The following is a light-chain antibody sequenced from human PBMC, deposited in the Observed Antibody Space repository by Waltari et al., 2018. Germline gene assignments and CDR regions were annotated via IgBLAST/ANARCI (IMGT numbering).Light chain of an antibody. CDR1: SSDIGGYNY. V-gene: IGLV2-14*03. Sequence: QSALTQPASLSGSPGQSVTISCTGTSSDIGGYNYVSWYQQHPGKAPKLLIYDVRHRPSGVSDRFSGSKSGNTASLTISGLQSEDEADYYCASYTSSSTWVFGGGTKLTVL. J-gene: IGLJ3*02. CDR2: DVR. CDR3: ASYTSSSTWV.